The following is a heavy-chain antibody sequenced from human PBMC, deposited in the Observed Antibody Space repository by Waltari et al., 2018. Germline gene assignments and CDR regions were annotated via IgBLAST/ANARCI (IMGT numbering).Heavy chain of an antibody. CDR3: AIIPRYGAFDY. CDR1: GGTFSSYT. V-gene: IGHV1-69*02. Sequence: QVRLVQSGAEVKEPGSSVTVSCKASGGTFSSYTIRWLRQAPGQGLEWMGRIIPILGIANYAQKFQGRVTITADKSTSTAYMELSSLRSEDTAVYYCAIIPRYGAFDYWGQGTLVTVSS. J-gene: IGHJ4*02. CDR2: IIPILGIA. D-gene: IGHD2-2*01.